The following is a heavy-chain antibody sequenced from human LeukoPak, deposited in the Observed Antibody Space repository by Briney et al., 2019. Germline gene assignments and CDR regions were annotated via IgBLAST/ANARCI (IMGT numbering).Heavy chain of an antibody. J-gene: IGHJ4*02. D-gene: IGHD6-13*01. CDR3: ARGVRGSTAAGTFDY. V-gene: IGHV4-59*01. Sequence: SETLSLTCTVSGGSISSYYWSWIRHPPGKGLEWIGYIYNMVSTNYNPSLKSRVTISVDTSKNQFSLKLSSVTAADTAVYYCARGVRGSTAAGTFDYWGQGTLVAVSS. CDR1: GGSISSYY. CDR2: IYNMVST.